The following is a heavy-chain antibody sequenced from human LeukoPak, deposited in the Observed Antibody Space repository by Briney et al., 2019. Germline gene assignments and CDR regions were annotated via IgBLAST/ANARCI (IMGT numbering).Heavy chain of an antibody. CDR2: ISSTGGTT. CDR1: GITFSSYG. Sequence: PGGSLRLSCAASGITFSSYGMSWVRQAPGKGLEWVSSISSTGGTTYYADSVEGRFTISRENSKNTLYLQMNSLRAEDTAIYYCARHFGGQGDYWGQGTLVTVSS. D-gene: IGHD4-23*01. V-gene: IGHV3-23*01. CDR3: ARHFGGQGDY. J-gene: IGHJ4*02.